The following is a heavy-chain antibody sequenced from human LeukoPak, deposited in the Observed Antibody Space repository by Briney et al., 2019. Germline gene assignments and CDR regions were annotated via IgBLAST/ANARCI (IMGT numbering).Heavy chain of an antibody. CDR3: ARDRVVVPAAMGYYYYYGMDV. D-gene: IGHD2-2*01. J-gene: IGHJ6*02. V-gene: IGHV4-59*01. Sequence: SETLSPTCTVSGGSISSYYWSWIRQPPGKGLEWIGYIYYSGSTNYNPSLKSRVTISVDTSKNQFSLKLSSVTAADTAVYYCARDRVVVPAAMGYYYYYGMDVWDQGTTVTVSS. CDR2: IYYSGST. CDR1: GGSISSYY.